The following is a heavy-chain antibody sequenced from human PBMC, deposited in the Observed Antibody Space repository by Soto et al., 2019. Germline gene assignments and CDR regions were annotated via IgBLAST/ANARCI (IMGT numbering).Heavy chain of an antibody. J-gene: IGHJ4*02. D-gene: IGHD6-13*01. CDR1: GGSFSGYY. CDR2: INHSGST. Sequence: PSETLSLTCAVYGGSFSGYYWSWIRQPPGKGLEWIGEINHSGSTNYNPSLKSRVTISVDTSKNQFSLKLSSVTAADTAVYYCARLSRAAAGTGFDYWGQGTLVTVSS. V-gene: IGHV4-34*01. CDR3: ARLSRAAAGTGFDY.